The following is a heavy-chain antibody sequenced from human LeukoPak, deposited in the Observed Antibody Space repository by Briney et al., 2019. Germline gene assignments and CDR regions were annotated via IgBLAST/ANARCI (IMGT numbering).Heavy chain of an antibody. V-gene: IGHV3-53*01. CDR2: IYSGGST. D-gene: IGHD6-19*01. Sequence: GRSLRLSCAASGFTFDDYAMHWVRQAPGKGLEWVSVIYSGGSTYYADSVKGRFTISRDNSKNTLYLQMNSLRAEDTAVYYCARVGSGWLTFDYWGQGTLVTVSS. CDR3: ARVGSGWLTFDY. CDR1: GFTFDDYA. J-gene: IGHJ4*02.